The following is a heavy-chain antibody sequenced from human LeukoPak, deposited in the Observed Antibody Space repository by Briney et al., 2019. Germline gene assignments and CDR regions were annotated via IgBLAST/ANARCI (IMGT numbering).Heavy chain of an antibody. J-gene: IGHJ6*03. CDR1: GYTFTSYY. CDR2: INPSGGST. CDR3: ARVSGEQNYYYYYMDV. Sequence: GASVKVSCKASGYTFTSYYMHWVRQAPGQGLEWMGIINPSGGSTSYAQKFQGRVTMTRDMSTSTVYMELSSLRSEDTAVYYCARVSGEQNYYYYYMDVWGKGTTVTVSS. D-gene: IGHD7-27*01. V-gene: IGHV1-46*01.